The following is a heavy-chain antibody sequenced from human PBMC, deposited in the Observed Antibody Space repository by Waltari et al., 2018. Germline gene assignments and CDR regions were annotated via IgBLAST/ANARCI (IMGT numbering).Heavy chain of an antibody. Sequence: QVQLQQWGAGLLKPSETLSLTCAVYGGSFSGYYWSWIRQPPGKGLEWIGEINHSGSTNYNPSLKSRVTISVDTSKNQFSLKLSSVTAADTAVYYCASASSSWYEIDYWGQGTLVTVSS. D-gene: IGHD6-13*01. CDR3: ASASSSWYEIDY. V-gene: IGHV4-34*01. CDR2: INHSGST. J-gene: IGHJ4*02. CDR1: GGSFSGYY.